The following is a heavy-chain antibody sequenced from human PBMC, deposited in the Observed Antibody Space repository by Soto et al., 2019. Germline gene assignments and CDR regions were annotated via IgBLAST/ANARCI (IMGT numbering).Heavy chain of an antibody. CDR3: AKDSNRARNYGDYVFWDY. J-gene: IGHJ4*02. CDR2: IYYSGST. V-gene: IGHV4-61*01. D-gene: IGHD4-17*01. CDR1: GGSISSSSYY. Sequence: SETLSLTCTVSGGSISSSSYYWGWIRQPPGKGLEWIGYIYYSGSTNYNPSLKSRVTISVDTSKNQFSLKLSSVTAEDTAVYYCAKDSNRARNYGDYVFWDYWGQGTLVTVSS.